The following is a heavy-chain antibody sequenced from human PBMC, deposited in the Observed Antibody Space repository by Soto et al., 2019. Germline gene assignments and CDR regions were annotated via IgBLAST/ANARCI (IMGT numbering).Heavy chain of an antibody. CDR3: AREVADGSSGYWDY. V-gene: IGHV4-59*01. J-gene: IGHJ4*02. Sequence: SETLSLTCTVSGGSISSYYWSWIRQPPGKGLEWIGYIYYSGSTNYNPSLKSRVTISVDTSKNQFSLQLSSVTAADTAVYYCAREVADGSSGYWDYWGQGTLVTVSS. CDR1: GGSISSYY. CDR2: IYYSGST. D-gene: IGHD3-22*01.